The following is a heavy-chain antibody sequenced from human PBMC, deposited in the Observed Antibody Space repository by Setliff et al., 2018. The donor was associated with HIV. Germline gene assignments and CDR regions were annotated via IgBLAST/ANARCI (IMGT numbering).Heavy chain of an antibody. CDR1: GYTFSSYD. D-gene: IGHD4-4*01. J-gene: IGHJ4*02. V-gene: IGHV1-8*02. Sequence: ASVKVSCKASGYTFSSYDTNWVRQATGQGLEWMGWMNPNSGNTGYAQKFQGRVAMTRNTPIRTAYMELSSLRSEDTAVYYCARRRLGAGTTVVNWGQGTLVTVS. CDR3: ARRRLGAGTTVVN. CDR2: MNPNSGNT.